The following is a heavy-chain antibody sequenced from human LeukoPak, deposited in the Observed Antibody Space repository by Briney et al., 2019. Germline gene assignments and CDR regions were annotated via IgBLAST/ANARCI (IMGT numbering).Heavy chain of an antibody. CDR2: IYPGDSDT. J-gene: IGHJ4*02. V-gene: IGHV5-51*01. D-gene: IGHD3-9*01. Sequence: GESLKISCKGSGYSFTSYWIGWVRQMPGKGLEWMGIIYPGDSDTRYSPSFQGQVTISADKSISTAYLQWSSLKASDTAMYYCARNPSYDILTGYYPLDYWGQGTLVTVSS. CDR3: ARNPSYDILTGYYPLDY. CDR1: GYSFTSYW.